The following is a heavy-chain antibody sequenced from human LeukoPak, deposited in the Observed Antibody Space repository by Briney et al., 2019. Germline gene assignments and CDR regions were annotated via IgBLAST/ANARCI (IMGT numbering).Heavy chain of an antibody. CDR2: ITGDGSGA. V-gene: IGHV3-74*01. Sequence: PGGSLRLSCAASGFTFSSYAMSWVRQAPGKGLEWVSRITGDGSGANYADSVKGRFTISRDNAKNTLYLQMNSLRADDTAVYYCARFAVTTAGDYWGQGTLVTVSS. CDR3: ARFAVTTAGDY. J-gene: IGHJ4*02. CDR1: GFTFSSYA. D-gene: IGHD1-1*01.